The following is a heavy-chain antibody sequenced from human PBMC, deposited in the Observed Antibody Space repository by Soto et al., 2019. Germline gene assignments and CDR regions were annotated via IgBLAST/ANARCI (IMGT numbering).Heavy chain of an antibody. CDR2: IWYDGSKK. CDR1: GFTFISFG. CDR3: ARDASYYSLWSGYYPSRNGMDV. Sequence: GGSLRLSCAASGFTFISFGIHWFRHSPFKWLEWVSLIWYDGSKKSYGDSVKGRFTISRDNSRNTVYLQMNSLRADDTAVYYCARDASYYSLWSGYYPSRNGMDVWGQGTTVTVSS. D-gene: IGHD3-3*01. V-gene: IGHV3-33*01. J-gene: IGHJ6*02.